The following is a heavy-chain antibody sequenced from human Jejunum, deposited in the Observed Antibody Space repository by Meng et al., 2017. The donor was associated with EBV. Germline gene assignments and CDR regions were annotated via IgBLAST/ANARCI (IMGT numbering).Heavy chain of an antibody. CDR2: IDHSGRT. CDR3: ATFNCTVGTCSFDS. J-gene: IGHJ4*02. CDR1: GGSFSDYY. V-gene: IGHV4-34*01. D-gene: IGHD2-8*02. Sequence: QVQQCGAGPLGPSETLSLTCAVYGGSFSDYYWSWIRQPPGKGLEWIGEIDHSGRTNYNPSLKSRVTLSLLTSKDHFSLRLSSVTAADTAVYYCATFNCTVGTCSFDSWGQGTLVTVSS.